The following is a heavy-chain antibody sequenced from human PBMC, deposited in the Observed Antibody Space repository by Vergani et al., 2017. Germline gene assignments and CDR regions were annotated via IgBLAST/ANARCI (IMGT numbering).Heavy chain of an antibody. CDR3: SRGGGGYGAFNWFDP. J-gene: IGHJ5*02. D-gene: IGHD5-12*01. V-gene: IGHV4-31*03. Sequence: QVQMPESGPGLVKPSQTLSLTCPVSGGSISSGGYYWSWIRQHPGKGLEWIGYIYYSGSTDDNPSRKSRVTISVDTSKNQFSLKLSSVTAADTAVYYCSRGGGGYGAFNWFDPWGQGTLVTVSS. CDR1: GGSISSGGYY. CDR2: IYYSGST.